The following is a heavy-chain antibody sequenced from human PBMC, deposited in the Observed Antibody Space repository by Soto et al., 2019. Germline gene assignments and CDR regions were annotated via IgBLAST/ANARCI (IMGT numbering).Heavy chain of an antibody. J-gene: IGHJ3*01. CDR2: ISGSGGGT. CDR1: GFTFSSYA. V-gene: IGHV3-23*01. CDR3: AKARGSGSYFNPSAAFDF. D-gene: IGHD3-10*01. Sequence: VQLLDSGGGLVQPGGSLRLSCAASGFTFSSYAMSWVRQAPGKGLEWVSSISGSGGGTYYADSVKGRFTISRDNSKNTLSLQMTSLRAEDTAVYYCAKARGSGSYFNPSAAFDFWGQGTMVTVSS.